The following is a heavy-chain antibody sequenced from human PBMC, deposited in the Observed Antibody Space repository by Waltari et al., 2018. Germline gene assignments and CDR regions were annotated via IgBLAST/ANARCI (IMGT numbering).Heavy chain of an antibody. D-gene: IGHD2-2*01. CDR2: ISAYNGNT. V-gene: IGHV1-18*01. CDR3: ARVPGDNIVVVPAAMREFDY. CDR1: GYTFTSYG. Sequence: QVQLVQSGAEVKKPGASVKVSCKASGYTFTSYGISWVRPAPGQGLEWMGWISAYNGNTNYAQKLQGRVTMTTDTSTSTAYMELRSLRSDDTAVYYCARVPGDNIVVVPAAMREFDYWGQGTLVTVSS. J-gene: IGHJ4*02.